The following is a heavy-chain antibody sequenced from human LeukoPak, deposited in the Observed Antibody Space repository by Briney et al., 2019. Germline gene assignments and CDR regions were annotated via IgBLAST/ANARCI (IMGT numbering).Heavy chain of an antibody. Sequence: SETLSLTCTVSGGSISSGGYSWSWIRQHRGKGLEWIGYIYYSGSTYYNPSLKSRVTISVDTSKNQFSLKLSSVSAADTAVYYCARAERTTNYDSSGYLDYWGQGTLVTVSS. V-gene: IGHV4-31*03. CDR3: ARAERTTNYDSSGYLDY. CDR2: IYYSGST. J-gene: IGHJ4*02. CDR1: GGSISSGGYS. D-gene: IGHD3-22*01.